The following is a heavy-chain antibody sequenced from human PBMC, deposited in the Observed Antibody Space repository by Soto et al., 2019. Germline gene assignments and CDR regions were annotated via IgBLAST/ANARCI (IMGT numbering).Heavy chain of an antibody. CDR1: GFTLSTYG. CDR2: ISHDGGAI. V-gene: IGHV3-30*03. J-gene: IGHJ5*02. CDR3: ARGFGHRSWYNWFDP. D-gene: IGHD3-10*01. Sequence: QERLVESGGGVVQPGTSLRLSCAASGFTLSTYGMHWVRQAPGKGLEWLAMISHDGGAIHYTDSVKGRCTVSRDTSSNTFPVQVNGLRLEDTGLYYCARGFGHRSWYNWFDPWGQGKLVTVSS.